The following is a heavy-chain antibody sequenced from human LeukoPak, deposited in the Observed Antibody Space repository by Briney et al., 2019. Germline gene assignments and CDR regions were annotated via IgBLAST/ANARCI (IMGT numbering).Heavy chain of an antibody. J-gene: IGHJ4*02. CDR1: EFTFSSYG. D-gene: IGHD3-22*01. V-gene: IGHV3-30*18. CDR3: AKDLMNYYDSSPFDY. CDR2: ISYDGSNK. Sequence: GGSLRLSCAASEFTFSSYGMHWVRQAPGKGLEWVAVISYDGSNKYYADSVKGRFTISRDNSKNTLYLQMNSLRAEDTAVYYCAKDLMNYYDSSPFDYWGQGTLVTVSS.